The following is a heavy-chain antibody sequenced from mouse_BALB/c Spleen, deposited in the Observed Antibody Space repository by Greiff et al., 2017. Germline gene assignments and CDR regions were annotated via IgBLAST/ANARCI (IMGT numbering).Heavy chain of an antibody. CDR2: ISSGSSTI. J-gene: IGHJ2*01. V-gene: IGHV5-17*02. Sequence: EGQLVESGGGLVQPGGSRKLSCAASGFTFSSFGMHWVRQAPEKGLEWVAYISSGSSTIYYADTVKGRFTISRDNPKNTLFLQMTSLRSEDTAMYYCARIYGNYDYWGQGTTLTVSS. D-gene: IGHD2-1*01. CDR3: ARIYGNYDY. CDR1: GFTFSSFG.